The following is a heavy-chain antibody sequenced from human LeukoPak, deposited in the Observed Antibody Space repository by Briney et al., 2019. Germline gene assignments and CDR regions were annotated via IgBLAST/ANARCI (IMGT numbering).Heavy chain of an antibody. CDR2: ISYDGSNK. CDR3: AREVGGDFVFDY. CDR1: GFTFRSYA. J-gene: IGHJ4*02. V-gene: IGHV3-30-3*01. D-gene: IGHD2-21*02. Sequence: GGSLRLSCAASGFTFRSYAMHWVRQAPGKGLEWVAVISYDGSNKYYADSVKGRFTISRDNSKNTLFLQMNSLTTEDTAVYYCAREVGGDFVFDYWGQGTLVTVSS.